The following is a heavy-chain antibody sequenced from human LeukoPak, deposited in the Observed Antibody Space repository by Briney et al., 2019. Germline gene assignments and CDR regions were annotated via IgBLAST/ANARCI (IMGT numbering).Heavy chain of an antibody. V-gene: IGHV3-9*01. CDR3: AKGSSSSWGYNWFDP. Sequence: GRSLRLSCAASGFTFDDYAMHWVRQAPGKGLEWVSGISWNSGSIGYADSVKGRLTISRDNAKNSLYLQMNSLRAEDTALYYCAKGSSSSWGYNWFDPWGQGTLVTVSS. CDR1: GFTFDDYA. CDR2: ISWNSGSI. J-gene: IGHJ5*02. D-gene: IGHD6-13*01.